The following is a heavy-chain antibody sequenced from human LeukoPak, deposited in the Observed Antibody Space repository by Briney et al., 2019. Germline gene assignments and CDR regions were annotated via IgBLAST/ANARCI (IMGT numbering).Heavy chain of an antibody. V-gene: IGHV3-23*01. Sequence: GGSLRLSCAASGFTFSSHPMSWVRQAPGKGLEWVSTISGSGDDTSYADSVKGRFTISRDSSKNTLRLQMNSLRAEDTAIYYCAKDDYLDYWGWGTLVTVAS. CDR3: AKDDYLDY. J-gene: IGHJ4*02. D-gene: IGHD4/OR15-4a*01. CDR2: ISGSGDDT. CDR1: GFTFSSHP.